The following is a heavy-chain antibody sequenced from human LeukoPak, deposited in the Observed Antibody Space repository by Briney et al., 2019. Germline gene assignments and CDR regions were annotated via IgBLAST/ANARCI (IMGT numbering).Heavy chain of an antibody. J-gene: IGHJ4*02. CDR3: AKDRSEQWPVPDDY. CDR2: ISWNSGSI. D-gene: IGHD6-19*01. CDR1: GFTFDDYA. V-gene: IGHV3-9*01. Sequence: GGSLRLSCAASGFTFDDYAMHWVRQAPGKGLEWVSGISWNSGSIGYADSVKGRFTISRDNAKNSLYLQMNSLRAEDTALYYCAKDRSEQWPVPDDYWGQGTLVTVSS.